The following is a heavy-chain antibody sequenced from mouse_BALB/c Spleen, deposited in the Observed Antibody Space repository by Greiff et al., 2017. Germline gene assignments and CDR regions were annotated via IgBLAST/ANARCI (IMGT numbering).Heavy chain of an antibody. CDR1: GYTFTDYN. D-gene: IGHD2-14*01. CDR3: ARSDYRDDPFAY. J-gene: IGHJ3*01. CDR2: INPNNGGT. V-gene: IGHV1-18*01. Sequence: VQLQQSGPELVKPGASVKIPCKASGYTFTDYNMYWVKQSHGKSLEWIGDINPNNGGTIYNQKFKGKATLTVDKSSSTAYTELRSLTSEDTAVYYGARSDYRDDPFAYWGQGTLVTVSA.